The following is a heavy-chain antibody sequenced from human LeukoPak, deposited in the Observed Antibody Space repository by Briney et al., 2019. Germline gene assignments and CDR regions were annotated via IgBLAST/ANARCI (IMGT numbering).Heavy chain of an antibody. D-gene: IGHD4-17*01. CDR1: GDSISSYF. V-gene: IGHV4-4*07. CDR3: AREGRQDYVYFDC. J-gene: IGHJ4*02. CDR2: IYSSGST. Sequence: KSSETLSLACTVSGDSISSYFWSWIRQPAGKGLEWIGRIYSSGSTNYNPALKSRVTMSVDTSKNQFSLKLSSATAADTAVYYCAREGRQDYVYFDCWGQGTLVTVSS.